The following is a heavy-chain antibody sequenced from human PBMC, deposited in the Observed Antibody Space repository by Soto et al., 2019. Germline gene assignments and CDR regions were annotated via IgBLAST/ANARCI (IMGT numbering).Heavy chain of an antibody. Sequence: GESLKISCAASGFTFSSYAMSWVRQAPGKGLEWVSAISGSGGSTYYADSVKGRFTISRDNSKNTLYLQMNSLRAEDTAVYYCAKASSRLLWFGELPRMHYGMDVWGQGTTVTVSS. J-gene: IGHJ6*02. D-gene: IGHD3-10*01. CDR2: ISGSGGST. CDR1: GFTFSSYA. CDR3: AKASSRLLWFGELPRMHYGMDV. V-gene: IGHV3-23*01.